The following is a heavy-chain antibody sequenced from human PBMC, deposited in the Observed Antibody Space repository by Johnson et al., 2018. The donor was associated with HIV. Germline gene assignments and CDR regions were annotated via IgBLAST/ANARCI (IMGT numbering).Heavy chain of an antibody. D-gene: IGHD5-12*01. CDR1: GFTFSSYA. CDR2: ISYDGSNK. Sequence: VQLVESGGGVVQPGRSLRLSCAASGFTFSSYAMHWVRQAPGKGLEWVAVISYDGSNKYYVDSVKGRFTISRDNAKNSLYLQMNSLGAEDTAVYYCARVLRLPRLGAFDIWGQGTMVTVSS. J-gene: IGHJ3*02. CDR3: ARVLRLPRLGAFDI. V-gene: IGHV3-30*04.